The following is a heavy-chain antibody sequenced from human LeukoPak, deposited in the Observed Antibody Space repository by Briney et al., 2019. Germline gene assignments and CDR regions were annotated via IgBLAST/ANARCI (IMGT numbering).Heavy chain of an antibody. CDR1: GFTFSSYS. CDR3: ARDHYYDSSGYGENWFDP. CDR2: ISSSSSYI. Sequence: PGGSLRLSCAASGFTFSSYSMNWVRQAPGKGLEWVSSISSSSSYIYYADSVKGRFTISRDNAENSVYLQMNSLRAEDTAVYYCARDHYYDSSGYGENWFDPWGQGTLVTVSS. D-gene: IGHD3-22*01. J-gene: IGHJ5*02. V-gene: IGHV3-21*01.